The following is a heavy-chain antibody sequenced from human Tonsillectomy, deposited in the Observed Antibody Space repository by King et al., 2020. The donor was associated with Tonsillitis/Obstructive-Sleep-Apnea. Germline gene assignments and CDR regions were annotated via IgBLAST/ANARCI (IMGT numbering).Heavy chain of an antibody. D-gene: IGHD3-10*01. CDR2: IYNSGDT. CDR3: ARATGGRYYYSLDP. Sequence: QLQESGPGLVKPSETLSLTCTVSGGSISNYYWSWTRQPPGKGLEWIGYIYNSGDTNYNPSLKSRVTISVDTSKNQFSLKLNSVTAADTAVYYCARATGGRYYYSLDPWGQGTLVTVSS. J-gene: IGHJ5*02. V-gene: IGHV4-59*01. CDR1: GGSISNYY.